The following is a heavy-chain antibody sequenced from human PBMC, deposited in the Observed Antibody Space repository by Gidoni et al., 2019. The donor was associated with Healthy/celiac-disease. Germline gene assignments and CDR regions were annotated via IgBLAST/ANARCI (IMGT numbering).Heavy chain of an antibody. CDR1: GFTFSSYW. CDR3: ARDHNWNYRAAFDI. D-gene: IGHD1-7*01. V-gene: IGHV3-7*01. Sequence: EVQLVESGGGLVQPGGSLRLSCAASGFTFSSYWMSWVRQAPGKGLEWVANIKQDGSEKYYVDSVKGRFTISRDNAKNSLYLQMNSLRAEDTAVYYCARDHNWNYRAAFDIWGQGTMVTVSS. J-gene: IGHJ3*02. CDR2: IKQDGSEK.